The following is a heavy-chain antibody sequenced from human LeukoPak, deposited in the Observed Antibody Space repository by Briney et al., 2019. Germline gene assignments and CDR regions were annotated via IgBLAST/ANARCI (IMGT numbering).Heavy chain of an antibody. CDR2: ISAYNGNT. CDR3: ARDGLYCSSTSCYGRGDY. V-gene: IGHV1-18*01. J-gene: IGHJ4*02. CDR1: GYTFTSYG. D-gene: IGHD2-2*01. Sequence: ASVKVSCKASGYTFTSYGISWVRQAPGQGLEWMGWISAYNGNTNYAQKLQGRVTMTTDTSTSTAYMELRSLRSDDTAVYYCARDGLYCSSTSCYGRGDYGGQGTLVTVSS.